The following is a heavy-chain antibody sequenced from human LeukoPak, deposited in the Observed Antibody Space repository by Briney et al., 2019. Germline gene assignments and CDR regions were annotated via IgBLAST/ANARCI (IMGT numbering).Heavy chain of an antibody. V-gene: IGHV1-18*01. Sequence: VASVKVSCKASGYTFTSYGISWVRQAPGQGLEWMGWISAYNGNTNYAQKLQGRVTMTTDTSTSTAYMELRSLRSDDTAVYYCAREVGYCSSTSCYTNAFDIWGQGTMVTVSS. CDR2: ISAYNGNT. D-gene: IGHD2-2*02. CDR3: AREVGYCSSTSCYTNAFDI. J-gene: IGHJ3*02. CDR1: GYTFTSYG.